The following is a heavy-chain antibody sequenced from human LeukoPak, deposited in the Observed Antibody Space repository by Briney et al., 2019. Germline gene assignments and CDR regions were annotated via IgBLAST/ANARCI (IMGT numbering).Heavy chain of an antibody. Sequence: PGGSLRLSCVASGFSFSDYWMHWVRQVPGKGLVWVSRINTDGSTTDYADSVKGRFTISGDNAKNTLYLQMNSLRAEDTAAYYCARGMTYYFGSGKLDYWGQGALVTVSS. J-gene: IGHJ4*02. CDR2: INTDGSTT. CDR1: GFSFSDYW. V-gene: IGHV3-74*01. D-gene: IGHD3-10*01. CDR3: ARGMTYYFGSGKLDY.